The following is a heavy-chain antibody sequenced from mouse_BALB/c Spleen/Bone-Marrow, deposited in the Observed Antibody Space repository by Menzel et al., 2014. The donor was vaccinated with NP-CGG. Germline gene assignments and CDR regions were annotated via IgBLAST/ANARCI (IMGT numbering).Heavy chain of an antibody. CDR2: FHPYDDDT. Sequence: QVQLQQPGAELVKPGASVKMSCKAFGYPFTTYPIEWMRQNHGKSLEWIGNFHPYDDDTKYNEQFKGKAKLTVDKSSTTVSLELSRLTSNDSAVYYCARGAYGLFDYWGQGTTLTVSS. V-gene: IGHV1-47*01. CDR3: ARGAYGLFDY. CDR1: GYPFTTYP. J-gene: IGHJ2*01. D-gene: IGHD6-5*01.